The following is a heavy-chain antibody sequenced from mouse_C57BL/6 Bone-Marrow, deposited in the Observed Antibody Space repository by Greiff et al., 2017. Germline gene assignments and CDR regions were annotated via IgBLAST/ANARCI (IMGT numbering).Heavy chain of an antibody. CDR3: ARDCGSSPGFCY. CDR1: GYTFTSYW. CDR2: IDPNSGGT. J-gene: IGHJ3*01. V-gene: IGHV1-72*01. Sequence: VQLLQPGAELVKPGASVKLSCTASGYTFTSYWMHWVKQRPGRGLEWIGRIDPNSGGTKYNEKFKIKVTLTVDKPSSTAYMQLCSLTSEDSAVYYSARDCGSSPGFCYWGQGTLVTVSA. D-gene: IGHD1-1*01.